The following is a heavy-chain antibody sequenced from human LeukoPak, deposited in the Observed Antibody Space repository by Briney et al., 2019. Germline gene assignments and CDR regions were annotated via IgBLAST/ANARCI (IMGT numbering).Heavy chain of an antibody. CDR2: IYTSGST. CDR3: SGYCSSTSCQPLGY. D-gene: IGHD2-2*01. V-gene: IGHV4-4*07. J-gene: IGHJ4*02. CDR1: GGSISSYY. Sequence: PSETLSLTCTVSGGSISSYYWSWIRQPAGKGLEWIGRIYTSGSTNYNPSLKSRVTMSVDTSKNQFSLKLSSVTAADTAVYYCSGYCSSTSCQPLGYWGQGTLVTVSS.